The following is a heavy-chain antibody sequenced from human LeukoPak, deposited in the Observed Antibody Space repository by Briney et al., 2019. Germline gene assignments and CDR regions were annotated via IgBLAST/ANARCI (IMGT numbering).Heavy chain of an antibody. V-gene: IGHV3-23*05. Sequence: PGGSLRLSCGVSGFTFRSYAMSWVRQAPGKGLEWVSSIHSSRTYIYYADSVKGRFTISRDNSKNTLYLQMNSLRAEDTAVYYCAKNSRGRWSISLKYYFDYWGQGTLVTVSS. CDR2: IHSSRTYI. D-gene: IGHD4-23*01. CDR1: GFTFRSYA. J-gene: IGHJ4*02. CDR3: AKNSRGRWSISLKYYFDY.